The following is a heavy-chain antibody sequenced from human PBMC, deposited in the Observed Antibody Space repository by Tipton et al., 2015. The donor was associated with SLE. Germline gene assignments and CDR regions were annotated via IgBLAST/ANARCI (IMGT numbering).Heavy chain of an antibody. CDR2: IYHSGST. V-gene: IGHV4-4*02. D-gene: IGHD1-26*01. Sequence: SLRLSCAVSGGSISSSNWWSWVRQPPGKGLEWIGEIYHSGSTNYNPSLKSRVTISVDTSKNQFSLKLSSVTAADTAVYYCARDGTRSAFSNWFDPWGQGTLVTVSS. CDR1: GGSISSSNW. CDR3: ARDGTRSAFSNWFDP. J-gene: IGHJ5*02.